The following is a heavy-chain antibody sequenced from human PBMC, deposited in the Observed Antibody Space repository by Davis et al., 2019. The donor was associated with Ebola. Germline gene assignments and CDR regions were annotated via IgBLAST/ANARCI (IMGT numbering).Heavy chain of an antibody. CDR2: IYYSGTT. CDR3: ARGSQWLGPDY. CDR1: GSSFSTYY. D-gene: IGHD6-19*01. V-gene: IGHV4-59*01. J-gene: IGHJ4*02. Sequence: MPSETLSLTCTVSGSSFSTYYWSWVRQPPGKGLEWVGYIYYSGTTHYNPSLRGRVTISVDTSKKHFSLKLGSVTAADTAVYYCARGSQWLGPDYWGQGTLVTVSS.